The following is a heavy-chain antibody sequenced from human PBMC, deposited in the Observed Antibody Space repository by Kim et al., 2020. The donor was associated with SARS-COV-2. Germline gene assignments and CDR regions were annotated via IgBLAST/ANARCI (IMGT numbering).Heavy chain of an antibody. CDR1: GGTFSSYA. CDR2: IIPIFGTA. D-gene: IGHD1-7*01. Sequence: SVKVSCKASGGTFSSYAISWVRQAPGQGLEWMGGIIPIFGTANYAQKFQGRVTITADESTSTAYMELSSLRSEDTAVYYCASERTITGTIADYWGQGTLVTVSS. CDR3: ASERTITGTIADY. V-gene: IGHV1-69*13. J-gene: IGHJ4*02.